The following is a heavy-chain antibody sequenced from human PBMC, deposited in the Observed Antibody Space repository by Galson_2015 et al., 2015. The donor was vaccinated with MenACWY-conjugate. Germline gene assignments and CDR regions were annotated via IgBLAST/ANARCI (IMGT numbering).Heavy chain of an antibody. J-gene: IGHJ4*02. V-gene: IGHV3-15*01. D-gene: IGHD1-26*01. CDR1: GFTFSNAW. CDR3: TTVREGAIYYFDY. Sequence: SQRLSCAVSGFTFSNAWMSWVRQAPGKGLEGVGRIKSKTGGGTTDYAAPVKGRFTISRDDSKNTLYLQMNSLKTEDTVVYYCTTVREGAIYYFDYWGQGTLVTVSS. CDR2: IKSKTGGGTT.